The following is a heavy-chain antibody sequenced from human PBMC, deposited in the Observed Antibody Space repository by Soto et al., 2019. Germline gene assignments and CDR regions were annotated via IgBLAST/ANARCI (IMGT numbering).Heavy chain of an antibody. CDR2: ISHSGNT. CDR1: GGSFSDYY. CDR3: ARGRKGYNSSWYVD. V-gene: IGHV4-34*01. D-gene: IGHD6-13*01. J-gene: IGHJ4*02. Sequence: QVQLQQWGARLLRPSETLSLTCAVYGGSFSDYYWSWIRQPPGKGLEWIVEISHSGNTNYNPSLKSRVIMLIDTSKNQFSLKLSFVTAADTAVYYCARGRKGYNSSWYVDWGQGTLVTVSS.